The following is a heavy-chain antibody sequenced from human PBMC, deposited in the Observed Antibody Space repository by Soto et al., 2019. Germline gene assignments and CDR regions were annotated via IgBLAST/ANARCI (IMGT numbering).Heavy chain of an antibody. CDR3: ARVRGRLLRFDP. V-gene: IGHV4-39*01. CDR2: IYYNGNT. D-gene: IGHD2-15*01. CDR1: GASLSSSSYY. J-gene: IGHJ5*02. Sequence: SETLSLTCIVSGASLSSSSYYWAWIRQPPGKGLEWIGTIYYNGNTYYNPSLKSRVTLSLDTSKNGLSLKLSSVTAADTAVYYCARVRGRLLRFDPWGQGTLVTVSS.